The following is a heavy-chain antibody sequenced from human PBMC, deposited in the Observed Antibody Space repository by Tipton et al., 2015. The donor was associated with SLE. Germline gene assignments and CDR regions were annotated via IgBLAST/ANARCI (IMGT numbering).Heavy chain of an antibody. CDR2: VYYTGSS. V-gene: IGHV4-59*12. D-gene: IGHD5/OR15-5a*01. Sequence: TLSLTCTISGDSIRSSYWSWIRQPPGKGLEWIGYVYYTGSSNYNPSLKSRVTISVDTSKNQFSLKLSSVTAADTAVYYCAGVSRDAFEIWGQGTMVTVSS. CDR3: AGVSRDAFEI. J-gene: IGHJ3*02. CDR1: GDSIRSSY.